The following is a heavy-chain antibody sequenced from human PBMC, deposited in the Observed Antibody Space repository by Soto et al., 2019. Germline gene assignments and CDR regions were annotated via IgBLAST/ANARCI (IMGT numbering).Heavy chain of an antibody. CDR2: IYYSGST. D-gene: IGHD6-19*01. V-gene: IGHV4-61*01. CDR1: GGSVSSGSYY. Sequence: QVQLQESGPGLVKPSETLSLTCTVSGGSVSSGSYYWSWIRQPPGKGLEWIGYIYYSGSTNYNPSLRRRVTISVDTSKNPFTLKLSSVTAADTAVYYCARAWYSSGHFVYLGQRTLVTVSS. J-gene: IGHJ4*02. CDR3: ARAWYSSGHFVY.